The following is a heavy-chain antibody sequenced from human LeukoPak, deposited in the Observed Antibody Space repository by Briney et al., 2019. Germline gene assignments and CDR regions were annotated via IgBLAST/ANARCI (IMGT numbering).Heavy chain of an antibody. V-gene: IGHV3-30*02. CDR3: AKDGDCSSTSCYVPPAYYYYYMDV. D-gene: IGHD2-2*01. CDR1: GFTFSSYG. CDR2: IRYDGSNK. Sequence: GGSLRLSCAASGFTFSSYGMHWVRQAPGKGLEWVAFIRYDGSNKYYADSVKGRFTISRDNSKNTLYLQMNSLRAEDTAVYYCAKDGDCSSTSCYVPPAYYYYYMDVWGKGTTVTVSS. J-gene: IGHJ6*03.